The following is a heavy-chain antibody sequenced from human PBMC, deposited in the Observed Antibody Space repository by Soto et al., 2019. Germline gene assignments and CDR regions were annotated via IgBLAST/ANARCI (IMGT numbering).Heavy chain of an antibody. D-gene: IGHD3-22*01. CDR1: GVPVSSYY. J-gene: IGHJ4*02. Sequence: PGGPLRHSCAVSGVPVSSYYMSWVRQAAGKGLEWVSVIYAGTITYYADSVKGRFTIYRDNSKNTLNLEMNSLRVEDTAVYYCARIPYDNSGTIFDYWGQGTLVTVS. CDR3: ARIPYDNSGTIFDY. V-gene: IGHV3-53*01. CDR2: IYAGTIT.